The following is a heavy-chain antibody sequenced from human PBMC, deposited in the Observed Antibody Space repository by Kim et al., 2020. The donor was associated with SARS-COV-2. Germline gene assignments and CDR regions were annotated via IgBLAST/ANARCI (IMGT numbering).Heavy chain of an antibody. D-gene: IGHD1-26*01. CDR3: VGSYYFDY. V-gene: IGHV3-30*03. CDR2: ISYDGSNK. J-gene: IGHJ4*02. Sequence: GGSLRLSCAASGFTFSSYGMHWVRQAPGKGLEWVAVISYDGSNKYYADSVKGRFTISRDNSKNTLYLQMNSLRAEDTAVYYCVGSYYFDYWGQGTLVTVSS. CDR1: GFTFSSYG.